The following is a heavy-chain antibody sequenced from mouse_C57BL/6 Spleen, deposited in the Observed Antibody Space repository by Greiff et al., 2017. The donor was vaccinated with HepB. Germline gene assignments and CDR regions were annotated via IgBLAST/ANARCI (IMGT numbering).Heavy chain of an antibody. V-gene: IGHV1-50*01. D-gene: IGHD1-1*01. J-gene: IGHJ1*03. CDR1: GYTFTSYW. CDR2: IDPSDSYT. CDR3: ASTSSYWYFDV. Sequence: QVQLQQSGAELVKPGASVKLSCKASGYTFTSYWMQWVKQRPGQGLEWIGEIDPSDSYTNYNQKFKGKATLTVDTSSSTAYMQLSSLTSEDSAVYYCASTSSYWYFDVWGTGTTVTVSS.